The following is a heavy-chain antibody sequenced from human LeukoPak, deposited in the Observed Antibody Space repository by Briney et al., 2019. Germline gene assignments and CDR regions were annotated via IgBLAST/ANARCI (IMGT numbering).Heavy chain of an antibody. J-gene: IGHJ4*02. CDR1: GGSISSYY. CDR2: IYYSGST. D-gene: IGHD4-17*01. CDR3: ARHDSRSVTTTN. V-gene: IGHV4-59*08. Sequence: SETLSLTCTVSGGSISSYYWSWIRQPPGKGLEWIGYIYYSGSTNYNPSLKSRVTISVDTSKNQFSLKLSSVTAADTAVYYCARHDSRSVTTTNWDQGTLVTVSS.